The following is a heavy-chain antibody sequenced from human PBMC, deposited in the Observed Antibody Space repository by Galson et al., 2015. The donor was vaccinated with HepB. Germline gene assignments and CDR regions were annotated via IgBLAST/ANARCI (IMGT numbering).Heavy chain of an antibody. J-gene: IGHJ6*02. V-gene: IGHV1-46*03. CDR3: ARGFGELLPYYYYGMDV. D-gene: IGHD3-10*01. Sequence: SVKVSCKASGYTFTSYYMHWVRQAPGQGLERMGIINPSGGSTSYAQKFQGRVTMTRDTSTSTVYMELSSLRSEDTAVYYCARGFGELLPYYYYGMDVWGQGTTVTVSS. CDR2: INPSGGST. CDR1: GYTFTSYY.